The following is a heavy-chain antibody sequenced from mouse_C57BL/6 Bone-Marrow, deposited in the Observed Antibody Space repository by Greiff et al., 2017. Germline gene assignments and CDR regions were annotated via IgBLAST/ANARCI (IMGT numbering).Heavy chain of an antibody. Sequence: EVHLVESGPELVKPGASVKMSCKASGYTFTDYNMHWVKQSHGKSLEWIGYINPNNGGTSYNQKFKGKATLTVNKSSSTAYMELRSLTSEDSAVYYCAILRRWYFDVWGTGTTVTVSS. CDR2: INPNNGGT. J-gene: IGHJ1*03. CDR1: GYTFTDYN. D-gene: IGHD1-2*01. CDR3: AILRRWYFDV. V-gene: IGHV1-22*01.